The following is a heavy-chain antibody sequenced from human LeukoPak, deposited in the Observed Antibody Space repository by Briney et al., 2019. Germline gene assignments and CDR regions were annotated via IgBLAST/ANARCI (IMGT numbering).Heavy chain of an antibody. CDR2: IYYSGST. V-gene: IGHV4-39*01. CDR3: ARPHWSGYSSPFDY. J-gene: IGHJ4*02. D-gene: IGHD3-3*01. Sequence: SGTLSLTCTVSGGSISSSSYYWGWIRQPPGKGLEWIGSIYYSGSTYYNPSLKSRVTISVDTSKNQFSLKLSSVTAADTAVYYCARPHWSGYSSPFDYWGQGTLVTVSS. CDR1: GGSISSSSYY.